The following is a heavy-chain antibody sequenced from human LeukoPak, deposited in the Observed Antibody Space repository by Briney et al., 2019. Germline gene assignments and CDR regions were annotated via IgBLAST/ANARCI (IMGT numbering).Heavy chain of an antibody. J-gene: IGHJ4*02. Sequence: PSETLSLTCTVSGGSISSYYWSWIRQPPGKGLEWIGYIYYSGSTNYNPSLKSRVTISVDTSKNQFSLKLSSETAADTAVYYCARERVGATTGFDYWGQGTLVTVSS. CDR3: ARERVGATTGFDY. V-gene: IGHV4-59*01. CDR2: IYYSGST. CDR1: GGSISSYY. D-gene: IGHD1-26*01.